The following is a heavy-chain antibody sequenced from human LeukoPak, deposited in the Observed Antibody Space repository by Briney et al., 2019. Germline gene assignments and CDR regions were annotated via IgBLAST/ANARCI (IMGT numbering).Heavy chain of an antibody. D-gene: IGHD3-22*01. CDR3: ARASGSSRQAAYDSSGYYYFDY. V-gene: IGHV4-34*01. CDR1: GGSISSYY. CDR2: INHSGST. J-gene: IGHJ4*02. Sequence: PSETLSLTCTVSGGSISSYYWSWIRQPPGKGLEWIGEINHSGSTNYNPSLKSRVTISVDTSKNQFSLKLSSVTAADTAVYYCARASGSSRQAAYDSSGYYYFDYWGQGTLVTVSS.